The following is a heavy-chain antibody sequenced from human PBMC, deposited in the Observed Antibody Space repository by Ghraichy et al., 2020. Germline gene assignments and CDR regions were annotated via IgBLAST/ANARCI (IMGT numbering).Heavy chain of an antibody. CDR3: ARDRMVVVVPAATDY. J-gene: IGHJ4*02. V-gene: IGHV1-18*01. D-gene: IGHD2-2*01. CDR2: ISAYNGNT. Sequence: ASVKVSCKASGYTFTSYGISWVRQAPGQGLEWMGWISAYNGNTNYAQKLQGRVTMTTDTSTSTAYMELRSLRSDDTAVYYCARDRMVVVVPAATDYWGQGTLVTVSS. CDR1: GYTFTSYG.